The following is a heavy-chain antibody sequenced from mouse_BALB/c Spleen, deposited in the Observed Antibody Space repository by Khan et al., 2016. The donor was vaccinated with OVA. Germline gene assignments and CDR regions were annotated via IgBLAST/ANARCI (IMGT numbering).Heavy chain of an antibody. Sequence: VQLKESGAELVKPGASVKLSCTASGFNIKDTYIHWVMQRPEQGLEWIGRIDPANDNTQYDPRFQGKATITADTSSNTAYLQFSSLTSEDTAFYYCARGGWSYAMDYWGQGTSVTVSS. V-gene: IGHV14-3*02. CDR3: ARGGWSYAMDY. D-gene: IGHD1-1*02. CDR1: GFNIKDTY. J-gene: IGHJ4*01. CDR2: IDPANDNT.